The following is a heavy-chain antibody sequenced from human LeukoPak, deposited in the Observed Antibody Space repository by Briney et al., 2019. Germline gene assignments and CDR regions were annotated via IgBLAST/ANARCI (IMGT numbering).Heavy chain of an antibody. CDR2: INPNSGGT. D-gene: IGHD6-13*01. V-gene: IGHV1-2*02. J-gene: IGHJ5*02. CDR1: GYTFSDYY. CDR3: AKGGQYSSNDH. Sequence: GASVKVSCKASGYTFSDYYLHWVRQAPGQGLEWMGWINPNSGGTNYPQKFQGRVTMTRDTSISTAYMELNSLTSDDTAIYYCAKGGQYSSNDHWGQGTLVTVST.